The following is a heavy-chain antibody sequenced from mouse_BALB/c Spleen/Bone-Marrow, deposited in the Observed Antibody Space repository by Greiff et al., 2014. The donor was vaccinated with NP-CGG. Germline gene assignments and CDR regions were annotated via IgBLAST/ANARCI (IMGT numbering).Heavy chain of an antibody. V-gene: IGHV1S81*02. CDR2: INPSNGRT. Sequence: QVQLQQSGAELVKPGASVKLSCKASGYTFTSYWMHWVKQRPGQGLEWIGEINPSNGRTNYNEKFKSKATLTVDKSSSTAYMQLSSLTSEDSAVYYCARDWDEAYYFDYWGQGTTLTVSP. J-gene: IGHJ2*01. CDR3: ARDWDEAYYFDY. CDR1: GYTFTSYW. D-gene: IGHD4-1*01.